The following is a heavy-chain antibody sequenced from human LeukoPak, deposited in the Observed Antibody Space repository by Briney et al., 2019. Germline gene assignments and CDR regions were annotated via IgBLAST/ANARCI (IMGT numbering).Heavy chain of an antibody. CDR1: GGSFSGYY. Sequence: PSETLSLTCAVYGGSFSGYYWSWIRQPPGKGLEWIGEINHSGSTNYNPSLKSRVTISVDTSKNQFSLKLSSVTAADTVVYYCARRLNDYVWGSYRYHFDYWGQGTLVTVSS. CDR2: INHSGST. J-gene: IGHJ4*02. D-gene: IGHD3-16*02. V-gene: IGHV4-34*01. CDR3: ARRLNDYVWGSYRYHFDY.